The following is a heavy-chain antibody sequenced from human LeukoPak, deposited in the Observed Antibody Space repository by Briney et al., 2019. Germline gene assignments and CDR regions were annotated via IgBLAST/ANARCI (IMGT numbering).Heavy chain of an antibody. CDR1: GGTFSSYA. CDR2: IIPIFGTA. V-gene: IGHV1-69*05. CDR3: ARVVAARPYNWFDP. D-gene: IGHD6-6*01. J-gene: IGHJ5*02. Sequence: SVKVSCKASGGTFSSYAISWVRQAPGQGLEWMGRIIPIFGTANYAQKFQGRVTITTDESTSTAYMELSSLRSEDTAVYYCARVVAARPYNWFDPWGQGTLVTVSS.